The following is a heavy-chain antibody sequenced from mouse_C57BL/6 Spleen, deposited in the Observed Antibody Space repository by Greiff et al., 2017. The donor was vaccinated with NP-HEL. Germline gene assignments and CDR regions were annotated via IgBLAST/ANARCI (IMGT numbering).Heavy chain of an antibody. J-gene: IGHJ3*01. CDR1: GYTFTSYW. CDR2: IDPSDSYT. Sequence: VQLQQPGAELVMPGASVKLSCKASGYTFTSYWMHWVKQRPGQGLEWIGEIDPSDSYTNYNQKFKGKSTLTVDKSSSTAYMQLSSLTSEDSAVYYCARGGGYDGAWFAYWGQGTLVTVSA. D-gene: IGHD2-2*01. CDR3: ARGGGYDGAWFAY. V-gene: IGHV1-69*01.